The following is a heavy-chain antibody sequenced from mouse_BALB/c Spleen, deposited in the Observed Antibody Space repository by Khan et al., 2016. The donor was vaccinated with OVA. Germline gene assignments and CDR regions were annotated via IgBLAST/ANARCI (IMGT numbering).Heavy chain of an antibody. CDR1: GYTFTDYN. CDR2: IYPYNGGT. J-gene: IGHJ4*01. Sequence: VRLQQSGPELVKPGASVKISCKASGYTFTDYNMHWVKQSHGKSLEWIGYIYPYNGGTGYNQKFKSKATLTVDNSSSTAYMELRSLTSEDSAVYYCAKGPGGAMDYWGQGTSVTVSS. V-gene: IGHV1S29*02. CDR3: AKGPGGAMDY. D-gene: IGHD3-3*01.